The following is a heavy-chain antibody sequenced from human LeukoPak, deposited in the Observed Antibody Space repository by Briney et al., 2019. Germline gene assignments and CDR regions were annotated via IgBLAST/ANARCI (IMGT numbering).Heavy chain of an antibody. CDR2: IYSGGST. J-gene: IGHJ5*02. V-gene: IGHV3-66*01. D-gene: IGHD3-22*01. Sequence: PGGFLRLSCAASGFTVSSNYTSWVRQAPGKGLEWVSVIYSGGSTYYADSVKGRFTISRDNSKNMLYLQMNSLRAEDTAVYYCARDRYDSSGFNWFDPRGQGTLVTVSS. CDR1: GFTVSSNY. CDR3: ARDRYDSSGFNWFDP.